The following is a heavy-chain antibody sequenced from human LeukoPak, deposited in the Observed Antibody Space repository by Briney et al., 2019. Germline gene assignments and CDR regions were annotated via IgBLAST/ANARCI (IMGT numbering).Heavy chain of an antibody. J-gene: IGHJ3*02. D-gene: IGHD1-1*01. Sequence: VASVKVSCKSSGYTFTGYYMHWVRQAPGQGLEWMGWINPNSGGTNYAQKFQGRVTMTRDTSISTAYMELSRLRSDDTAVYYCARRTLHGIAFDIWGQGTMVTVSS. CDR3: ARRTLHGIAFDI. CDR1: GYTFTGYY. CDR2: INPNSGGT. V-gene: IGHV1-2*02.